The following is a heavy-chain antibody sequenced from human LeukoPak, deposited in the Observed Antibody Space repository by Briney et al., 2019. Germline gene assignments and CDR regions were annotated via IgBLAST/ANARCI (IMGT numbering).Heavy chain of an antibody. CDR2: IYTSGST. Sequence: SETLSLTCTVSGGSISSYYWSWIRQPAGKGLEWIGRIYTSGSTNYNPSLKSRVTMSVDTSKNQFSLKLSSVTAADTAVYYCARGWPGYHYYYYGMDVWGQGTTVTVSS. CDR3: ARGWPGYHYYYYGMDV. V-gene: IGHV4-4*07. D-gene: IGHD1-1*01. CDR1: GGSISSYY. J-gene: IGHJ6*02.